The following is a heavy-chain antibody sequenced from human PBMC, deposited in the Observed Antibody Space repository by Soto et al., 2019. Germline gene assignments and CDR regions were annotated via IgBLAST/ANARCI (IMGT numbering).Heavy chain of an antibody. D-gene: IGHD6-13*01. J-gene: IGHJ5*02. Sequence: GGSLRLSCAASGFTFSSYAMSWVRQAPGKGLEWVSAISGSGGSTYYADSVKGRFTISRDNSKNTLYLQMNSLRAGDTAVYYCAKDDSSSWPVNWFDPWGQGTLVTVSS. CDR1: GFTFSSYA. V-gene: IGHV3-23*01. CDR2: ISGSGGST. CDR3: AKDDSSSWPVNWFDP.